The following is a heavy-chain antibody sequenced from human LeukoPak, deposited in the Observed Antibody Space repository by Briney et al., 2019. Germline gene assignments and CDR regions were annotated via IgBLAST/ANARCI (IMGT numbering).Heavy chain of an antibody. J-gene: IGHJ4*02. V-gene: IGHV3-23*01. CDR2: ISGSGGST. CDR1: GFTFSGYA. D-gene: IGHD2-21*02. Sequence: GGSLRLSCAASGFTFSGYAMSWVRQAPGKGLEWVSAISGSGGSTYYADSVKGRFTISRDNSKNTLYLQMNSLRAEDTAVYYCAKDHIVVVTAIPNFDYWGQGTLVTVSS. CDR3: AKDHIVVVTAIPNFDY.